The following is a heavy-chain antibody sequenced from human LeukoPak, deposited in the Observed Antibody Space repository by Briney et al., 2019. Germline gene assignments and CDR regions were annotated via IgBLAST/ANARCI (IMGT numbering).Heavy chain of an antibody. J-gene: IGHJ3*02. V-gene: IGHV1-8*03. Sequence: ASVKVSCKASGYTLTSYDINWVRQATGQGLEWMGWMNPNSGNTGYAQKFQGRVTITRNTSISTAYMELSSLRSEDTAVYYCARGGGIVVVPTARQPDDAFDIWGQGTMVTVSS. CDR1: GYTLTSYD. CDR2: MNPNSGNT. CDR3: ARGGGIVVVPTARQPDDAFDI. D-gene: IGHD2-2*01.